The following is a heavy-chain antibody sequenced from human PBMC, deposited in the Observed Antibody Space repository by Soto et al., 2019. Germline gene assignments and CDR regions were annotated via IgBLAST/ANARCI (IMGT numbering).Heavy chain of an antibody. CDR3: AITIRSTLDY. CDR2: IYYSGST. CDR1: GGSISSSSYY. D-gene: IGHD3-9*01. Sequence: ASETLSLTCTVSGGSISSSSYYWGWIRQPPGKGLEWIGSIYYSGSTYYNPSLKSRVTISVDTSKNQFSLKLSSVTAADTAVYYCAITIRSTLDYWGQGTLVTVSS. J-gene: IGHJ4*02. V-gene: IGHV4-39*01.